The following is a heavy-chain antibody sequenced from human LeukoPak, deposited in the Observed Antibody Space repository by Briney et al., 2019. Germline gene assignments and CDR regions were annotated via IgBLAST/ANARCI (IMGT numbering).Heavy chain of an antibody. CDR2: IRSRTYGGTT. V-gene: IGHV3-49*04. J-gene: IGHJ4*02. CDR3: ARDQYAGYDPYYFDY. CDR1: GFTFGAYA. D-gene: IGHD2-2*01. Sequence: GGSLRLFCTASGFTFGAYAMTWVRQAPGKGLEWVSFIRSRTYGGTTEYAASVKGRFTISRDDSKSIAYLQMNSLKTEDTAVYYCARDQYAGYDPYYFDYWGQGTLVTVSS.